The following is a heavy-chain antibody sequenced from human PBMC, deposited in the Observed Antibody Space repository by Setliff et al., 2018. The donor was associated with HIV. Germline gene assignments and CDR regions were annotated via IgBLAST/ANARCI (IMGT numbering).Heavy chain of an antibody. D-gene: IGHD3-9*01. V-gene: IGHV1-69*10. CDR2: IIPILGIA. Sequence: SVKVSCKASGGTFSSYAISWVRQAPGQGLEWMGGIIPILGIANYAQKFQGRVTITADKSTSTAYMELSSLRSEDTAVYYCARDGRVLQVLRYFYWLYYFDYWGQGTLSTSPQ. J-gene: IGHJ4*02. CDR1: GGTFSSYA. CDR3: ARDGRVLQVLRYFYWLYYFDY.